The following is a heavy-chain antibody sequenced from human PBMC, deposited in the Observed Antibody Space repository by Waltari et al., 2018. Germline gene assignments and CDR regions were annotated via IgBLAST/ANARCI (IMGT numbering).Heavy chain of an antibody. J-gene: IGHJ4*02. CDR3: ARDAPLYTTGWGYDY. CDR2: IKEDGSKI. Sequence: EVQRVESGGGLVQPGGSLRLSCEASGHSIRESWLSWVRQAPGKGPEWVADIKEDGSKIYYVGSVRGRFTISRDHAKNSLYLQMNSLRVEDTAVYYCARDAPLYTTGWGYDYWGQGILVTVSS. V-gene: IGHV3-7*01. CDR1: GHSIRESW. D-gene: IGHD6-19*01.